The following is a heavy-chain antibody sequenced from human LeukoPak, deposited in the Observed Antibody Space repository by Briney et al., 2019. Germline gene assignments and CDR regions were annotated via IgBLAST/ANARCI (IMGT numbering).Heavy chain of an antibody. CDR1: GFTFSSYA. CDR3: ARDFGSSLTGALYYFDY. CDR2: ISYDGSNK. Sequence: QPGGSLRLSCAASGFTFSSYAMHWVRQAPGKGLEWVAVISYDGSNKYYADSVKGRFTISRDNSKNTLYLQMNSLRAEDTAVYYCARDFGSSLTGALYYFDYWGQGTLVTVSS. J-gene: IGHJ4*02. D-gene: IGHD6-13*01. V-gene: IGHV3-30-3*01.